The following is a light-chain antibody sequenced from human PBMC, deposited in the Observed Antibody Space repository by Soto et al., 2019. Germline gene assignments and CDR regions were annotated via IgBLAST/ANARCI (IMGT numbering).Light chain of an antibody. CDR1: QSVSSSY. Sequence: EIVLTQSPGTLSLSPGERATLSCRASQSVSSSYLAWYQQKPGQAPRLLIYVASSRATGIPERFSGSGSGADFTLTISRLEPEDFAVYYCQQYGSSPPTFGQGTKLEIK. V-gene: IGKV3-20*01. CDR3: QQYGSSPPT. CDR2: VAS. J-gene: IGKJ2*01.